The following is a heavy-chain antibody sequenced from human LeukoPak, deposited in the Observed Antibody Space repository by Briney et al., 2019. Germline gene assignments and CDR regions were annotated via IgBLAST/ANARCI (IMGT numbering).Heavy chain of an antibody. CDR3: AKVIRGGYGMDV. D-gene: IGHD3-10*01. J-gene: IGHJ6*02. CDR1: GFTFSSYW. Sequence: PGGSLRLSCAASGFTFSSYWMSWVRQAPGKGLEWVSYISDSSSITYYADSVKGRFTISRDNAKNSLSLQLNSLRDEDTAVYFCAKVIRGGYGMDVWGQGTTVTVSS. CDR2: ISDSSSIT. V-gene: IGHV3-48*02.